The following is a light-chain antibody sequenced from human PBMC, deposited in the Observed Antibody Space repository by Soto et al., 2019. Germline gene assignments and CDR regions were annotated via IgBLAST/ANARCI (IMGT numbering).Light chain of an antibody. CDR3: QQYNNWWT. CDR2: GAS. J-gene: IGKJ1*01. CDR1: QSINSN. Sequence: EIVMTQSPATLSVSPGERATLSCRASQSINSNLAWYQQKPGQTPRLLIYGASTRANGIPARFSGSGSGTDFTLTISSLQSEDFAVYYCQQYNNWWTFGQGTKVEIK. V-gene: IGKV3-15*01.